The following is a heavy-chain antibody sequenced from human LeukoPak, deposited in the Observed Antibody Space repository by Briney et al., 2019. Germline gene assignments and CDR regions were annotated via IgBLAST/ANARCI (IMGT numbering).Heavy chain of an antibody. Sequence: PSETLSLTCTVSGGSFSSSDYYWGWIRQPPGKGLEWIGSIYYSGTTYYNPSLKSRVTISADTSKKQFSLKLRSVTAADTAVYYCARHEWGITNAFDIWGQGTMVTVSS. V-gene: IGHV4-39*01. D-gene: IGHD1-14*01. CDR1: GGSFSSSDYY. CDR2: IYYSGTT. J-gene: IGHJ3*02. CDR3: ARHEWGITNAFDI.